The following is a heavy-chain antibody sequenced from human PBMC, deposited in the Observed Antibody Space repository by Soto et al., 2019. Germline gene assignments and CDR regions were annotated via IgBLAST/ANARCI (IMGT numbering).Heavy chain of an antibody. Sequence: VPLVESGGGSVQPGGSLRLSCVASGIPFSGYWMHWVRQVPGKGPVWVARVDGAGSGTSYADFVQGRFTISRDNAQHTVSLQLDSLRVEDTAVYYCATVFEHWGQGIPVTVSS. CDR3: ATVFEH. J-gene: IGHJ4*02. CDR1: GIPFSGYW. V-gene: IGHV3-74*01. CDR2: VDGAGSGT.